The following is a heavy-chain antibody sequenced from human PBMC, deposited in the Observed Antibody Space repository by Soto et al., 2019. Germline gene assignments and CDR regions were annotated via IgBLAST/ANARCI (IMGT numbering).Heavy chain of an antibody. CDR2: ISTSGGNT. D-gene: IGHD1-26*01. Sequence: GGPLRLPCVDSGFTFSSYAMSWVRQAPGKGLEWVSAISTSGGNTYYADSVKGRFTMSRDTSKSTLYLQMNNLGAEDTAVYYCAKYSRHFDYWGQGTPVTVSS. CDR3: AKYSRHFDY. V-gene: IGHV3-23*01. J-gene: IGHJ4*02. CDR1: GFTFSSYA.